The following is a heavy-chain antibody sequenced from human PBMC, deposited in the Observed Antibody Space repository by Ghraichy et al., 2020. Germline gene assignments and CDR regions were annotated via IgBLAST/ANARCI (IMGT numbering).Heavy chain of an antibody. CDR2: IAGDGAAS. J-gene: IGHJ4*02. CDR1: GLIFSNYA. Sequence: GGSLRLSCAASGLIFSNYAMTWVRQAPGKGLEWVSTIAGDGAASYYADSVKGRFTISRDNSRDTLYLQMSSLRAEDTAIYYCAKGGHYSAFDYWGRGTLVTVSS. CDR3: AKGGHYSAFDY. V-gene: IGHV3-23*01. D-gene: IGHD2-15*01.